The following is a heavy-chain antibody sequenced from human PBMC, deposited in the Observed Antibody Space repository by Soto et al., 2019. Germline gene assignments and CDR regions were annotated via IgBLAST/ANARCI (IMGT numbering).Heavy chain of an antibody. D-gene: IGHD6-6*01. CDR3: ARDRAARPRWYFDL. J-gene: IGHJ2*01. CDR2: INAGNGNT. V-gene: IGHV1-3*01. Sequence: ASVKVSCKASGYTFTSYAMHCVRQAPGQRLEWMGWINAGNGNTKYSQKFQGRVTITRDTSASTAYMELSSLRSEDTAVYYCARDRAARPRWYFDLWGRGTLVTVSS. CDR1: GYTFTSYA.